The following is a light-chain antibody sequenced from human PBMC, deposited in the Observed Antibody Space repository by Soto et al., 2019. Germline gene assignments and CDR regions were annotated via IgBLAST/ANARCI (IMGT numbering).Light chain of an antibody. J-gene: IGLJ1*01. CDR2: EVS. CDR3: SSYTSSSTLV. Sequence: QSVLTQPASVSGSPGQSITISCTGTSSDVGGYNYVSWYQQHPGKAPKLRIYEVSDRPSGVSNRFSGAKSGNTAALTISGLQAGDEADYYCSSYTSSSTLVFGTGTKVTV. V-gene: IGLV2-14*01. CDR1: SSDVGGYNY.